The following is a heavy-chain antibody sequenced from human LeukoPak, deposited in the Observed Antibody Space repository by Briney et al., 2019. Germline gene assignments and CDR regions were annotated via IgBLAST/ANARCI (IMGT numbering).Heavy chain of an antibody. D-gene: IGHD6-13*01. CDR1: GFTFSSCG. CDR2: ISYDGSNK. V-gene: IGHV3-30*18. J-gene: IGHJ4*02. Sequence: GRSLRLSCAASGFTFSSCGMHWVRQAPGKGLEWVAVISYDGSNKYYADSVKGRFTISRDNSKNTLYLQMNSLRAEDTAVYYCAKDQQGFDYWGQGTLVTVSS. CDR3: AKDQQGFDY.